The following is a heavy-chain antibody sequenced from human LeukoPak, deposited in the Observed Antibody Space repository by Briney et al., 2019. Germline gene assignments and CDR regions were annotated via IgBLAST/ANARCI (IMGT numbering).Heavy chain of an antibody. D-gene: IGHD3-10*01. J-gene: IGHJ5*02. V-gene: IGHV4-39*07. CDR3: ARDTNYYGSGENWFDP. CDR2: IYYSGST. Sequence: PSETLSLTCTVSGGSISSSSYYWGWIRQPPGKGLEWIGSIYYSGSTYYNPSLKSRVTISVDTSKNQFSLKLSSVTAADTAVYYCARDTNYYGSGENWFDPWGQGTLVTVSS. CDR1: GGSISSSSYY.